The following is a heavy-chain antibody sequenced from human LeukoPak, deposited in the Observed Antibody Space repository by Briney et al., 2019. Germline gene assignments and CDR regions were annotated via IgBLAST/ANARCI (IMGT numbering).Heavy chain of an antibody. J-gene: IGHJ4*02. CDR1: GFTLSSYW. V-gene: IGHV3-7*01. CDR2: IKEDGSEK. CDR3: ARARATGEFDC. D-gene: IGHD1-26*01. Sequence: GGSLRLXCAVSGFTLSSYWMRWVRRSPEKGLEWVANIKEDGSEKYYVDSVKGRFTISRDNAKNSLYLQMNSLRAEDTAVYFCARARATGEFDCWGQGTLVTVSS.